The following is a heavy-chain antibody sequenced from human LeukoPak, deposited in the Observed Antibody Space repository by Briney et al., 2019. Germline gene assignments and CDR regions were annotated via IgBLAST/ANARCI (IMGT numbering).Heavy chain of an antibody. CDR1: GHTFTSYY. Sequence: ASVKVSCKASGHTFTSYYMHWVRQAPGQGLEWMGWINPNSGGTNYAQKFQGRVTMTRDTSISTAYMELNGLRSDDTAVYYCARFDPPYYYGSGSYDAYWGQGTLVTVSS. CDR3: ARFDPPYYYGSGSYDAY. V-gene: IGHV1-2*02. CDR2: INPNSGGT. J-gene: IGHJ4*02. D-gene: IGHD3-10*01.